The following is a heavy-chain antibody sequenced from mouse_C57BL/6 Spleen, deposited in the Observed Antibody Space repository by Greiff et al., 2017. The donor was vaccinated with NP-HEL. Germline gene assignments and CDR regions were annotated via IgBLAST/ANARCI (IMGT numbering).Heavy chain of an antibody. Sequence: VQLKQSGPVLVKPGASVKMSCKASGYTFTDYYMNWVKQSHGKSLEWIGVINPYNGGTSYNQKFKGKATLTVDKSSSTAYMELNSLTSEDSAVYYCARGITTVVAKDWFAYWGQGTLVTVSA. CDR1: GYTFTDYY. CDR3: ARGITTVVAKDWFAY. CDR2: INPYNGGT. J-gene: IGHJ3*01. V-gene: IGHV1-19*01. D-gene: IGHD1-1*01.